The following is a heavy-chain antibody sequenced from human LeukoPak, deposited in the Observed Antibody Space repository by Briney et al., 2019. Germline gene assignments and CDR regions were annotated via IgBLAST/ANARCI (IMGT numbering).Heavy chain of an antibody. D-gene: IGHD3-16*01. CDR1: GGSIRSGGYY. J-gene: IGHJ1*01. CDR2: IYYSGST. V-gene: IGHV4-31*03. CDR3: ARDGGGYGVHADYFQD. Sequence: PSQTLSLTCIVSGGSIRSGGYYWNWIRQYPGKGLEWIGYIYYSGSTYYNPSLKSRVTISVDTSKNQFSLNLYSVTAADTAMYYCARDGGGYGVHADYFQDWGQGTVVTVSS.